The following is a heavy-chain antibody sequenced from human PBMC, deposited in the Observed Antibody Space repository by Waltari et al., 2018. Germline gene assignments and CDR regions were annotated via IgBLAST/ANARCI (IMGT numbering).Heavy chain of an antibody. CDR2: INPIFVTA. J-gene: IGHJ4*02. V-gene: IGHV1-69*12. CDR3: ARERDGYHPLFYY. Sequence: QVQLVQSGTEVKKPGSSVKVSCKASGGTFSSYAISWVRQAPGQGREGMGGINPIFVTAHYAPKFQGRVTLTADESTSTAYMELSSLRSEDTAVYYCARERDGYHPLFYYWGQGTLVTVSS. D-gene: IGHD5-12*01. CDR1: GGTFSSYA.